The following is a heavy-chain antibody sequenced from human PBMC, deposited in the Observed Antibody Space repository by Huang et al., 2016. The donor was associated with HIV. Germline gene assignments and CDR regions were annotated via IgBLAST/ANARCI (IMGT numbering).Heavy chain of an antibody. CDR3: ARDDVQWLIQGGEYFHH. V-gene: IGHV4-59*11. CDR1: GVSMSSHY. D-gene: IGHD6-19*01. Sequence: QVQLQESGPGLLKPSETLSLTCAVSGVSMSSHYGIWIRQPPGKGLEWIANLHHSGSTNHSPSRKSRVTMSIDTSKKQLSLTLSSVTPADTAVYYCARDDVQWLIQGGEYFHHWGQGTLVTVFS. J-gene: IGHJ1*01. CDR2: LHHSGST.